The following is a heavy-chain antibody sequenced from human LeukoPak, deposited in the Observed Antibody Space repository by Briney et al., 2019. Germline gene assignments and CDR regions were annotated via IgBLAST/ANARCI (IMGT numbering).Heavy chain of an antibody. V-gene: IGHV1-3*03. Sequence: ASVEVSCKASGYTFTNYAMHWVRQAPGQRLEWMGWINAGNGNTKYSQEFQDRVTITRDASASTAYMELSSLRSEDMAVYYCAREIAAAHMDVWGKGTTVTVSS. J-gene: IGHJ6*03. D-gene: IGHD6-13*01. CDR1: GYTFTNYA. CDR3: AREIAAAHMDV. CDR2: INAGNGNT.